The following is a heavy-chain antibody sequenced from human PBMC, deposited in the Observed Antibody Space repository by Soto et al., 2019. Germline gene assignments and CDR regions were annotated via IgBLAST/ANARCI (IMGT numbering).Heavy chain of an antibody. J-gene: IGHJ6*02. Sequence: QVQLVESGGGVVQPGRSLRLSCAASGFTFSNNGMHWVRQAPGKGLEWVAVIWYDGINKYYADSVKGRFIISRDNSKNTVYLQMNSLRAEDPAVYYCARDRVQMVDGLDVWGQGTPVTVSS. CDR2: IWYDGINK. CDR3: ARDRVQMVDGLDV. V-gene: IGHV3-33*01. CDR1: GFTFSNNG. D-gene: IGHD2-15*01.